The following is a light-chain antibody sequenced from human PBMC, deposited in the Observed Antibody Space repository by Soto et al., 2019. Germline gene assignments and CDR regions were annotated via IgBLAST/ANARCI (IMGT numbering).Light chain of an antibody. V-gene: IGKV1-39*01. J-gene: IGKJ3*01. CDR3: QQTNSCPFT. CDR2: AAS. CDR1: QSVSSY. Sequence: DIQLTQSPSSLSPSLGDRVTITCRASQSVSSYLNWYQQKPRKAPKLLLYAASSLQSGVTSRFSGSGSGTDFTLLIVSILADDVVADYCQQTNSCPFTFGPGTKVDIK.